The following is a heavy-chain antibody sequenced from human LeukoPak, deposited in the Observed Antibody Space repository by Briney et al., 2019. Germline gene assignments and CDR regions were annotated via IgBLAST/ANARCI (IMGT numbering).Heavy chain of an antibody. V-gene: IGHV3-7*01. CDR2: IKQDGSEK. J-gene: IGHJ5*02. CDR1: GFTFSSYW. Sequence: GGSLRLSCAASGFTFSSYWMSWVRQAPGKGLEWVANIKQDGSEKYYVDSVKGRFTVSRDNAKNSLYLQMNSLRAEDTAVYYCARDLRDIVVVPAASGTVVTPSNWFDPWGQGTLVTVSS. CDR3: ARDLRDIVVVPAASGTVVTPSNWFDP. D-gene: IGHD2-2*01.